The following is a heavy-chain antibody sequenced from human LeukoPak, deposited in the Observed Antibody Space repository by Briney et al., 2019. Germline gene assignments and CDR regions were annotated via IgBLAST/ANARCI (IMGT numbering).Heavy chain of an antibody. Sequence: SAPLSLTCAVYGGSFSGYYWSWIRPPPGKGLGWIGEINHSGSTNYNPSLKSRVTISVDTSKNQFSLKLSSVTAADTAVYYCARATWIQLWLIDYWGQGTLVTVSS. CDR2: INHSGST. J-gene: IGHJ4*02. CDR3: ARATWIQLWLIDY. CDR1: GGSFSGYY. D-gene: IGHD5-18*01. V-gene: IGHV4-34*01.